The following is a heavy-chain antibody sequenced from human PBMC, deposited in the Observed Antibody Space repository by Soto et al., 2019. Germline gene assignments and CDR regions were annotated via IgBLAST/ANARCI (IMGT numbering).Heavy chain of an antibody. CDR1: GGTFSRYS. CDR3: AREDRDRETGLVPAAIDGMDV. D-gene: IGHD2-2*01. CDR2: IIPIFGIA. V-gene: IGHV1-69*08. J-gene: IGHJ6*02. Sequence: QVQLVQSGAEVKKPGSSVKVSCKASGGTFSRYSITWVRQAPGHGLDWIGTIIPIFGIASYAQKFQGRVTITADESTSTAYMELSSLRSDDTAVYYCAREDRDRETGLVPAAIDGMDVWGQGTTFTVSS.